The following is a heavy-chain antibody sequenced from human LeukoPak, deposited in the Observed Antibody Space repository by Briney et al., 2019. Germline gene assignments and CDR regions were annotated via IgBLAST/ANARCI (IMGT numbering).Heavy chain of an antibody. J-gene: IGHJ3*02. Sequence: PGGSLRLSCAASGFTFSSYGMHWVRQAPGKGLEWVAVISYDGSNKYYADSVKGRFTISRDNSKNTLYLQMNSLRAEDTAVYYCARERPHGRLVRLWPHAFDIWGQGTMVTVSS. CDR3: ARERPHGRLVRLWPHAFDI. D-gene: IGHD6-6*01. CDR1: GFTFSSYG. CDR2: ISYDGSNK. V-gene: IGHV3-30*03.